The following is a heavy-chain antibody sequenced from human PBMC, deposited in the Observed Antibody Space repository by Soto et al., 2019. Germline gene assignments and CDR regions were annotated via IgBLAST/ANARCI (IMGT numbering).Heavy chain of an antibody. CDR3: VRAPLGDWPYGIWSIYDS. D-gene: IGHD2-8*01. V-gene: IGHV3-74*01. CDR1: GFTFTDSL. Sequence: EVQLVESGGGLVQPGGSLRLSCAASGFTFTDSLMHWVRQTPGNGLVWVSRTSTDGSVTDYADAVKGRFTVSRDNAKSTLYLQMNSLRPEDTAVYHCVRAPLGDWPYGIWSIYDSWGEGTRVTVSS. CDR2: TSTDGSVT. J-gene: IGHJ5*02.